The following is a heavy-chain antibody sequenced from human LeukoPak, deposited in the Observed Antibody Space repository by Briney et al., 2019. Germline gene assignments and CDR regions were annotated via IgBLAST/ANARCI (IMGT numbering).Heavy chain of an antibody. CDR2: ISGSGGGT. D-gene: IGHD6-13*01. Sequence: PGGSLRLSCAAFGFTFSSYVMSWVRQAPGKGLEWVSAISGSGGGTYYADSVKGRFTISRDNSKNTLYLQTNSLRAEDTAVYYCARRGAAGTYYFDYWGQGTLVTVSS. V-gene: IGHV3-23*01. CDR3: ARRGAAGTYYFDY. J-gene: IGHJ4*02. CDR1: GFTFSSYV.